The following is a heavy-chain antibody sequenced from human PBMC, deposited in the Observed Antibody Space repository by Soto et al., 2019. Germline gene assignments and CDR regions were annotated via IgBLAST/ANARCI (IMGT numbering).Heavy chain of an antibody. J-gene: IGHJ6*02. CDR2: MNPNSGNT. CDR3: ARERKGMDV. V-gene: IGHV1-8*01. CDR1: GYTFTSYD. Sequence: ASVNVSCKAYGYTFTSYDTNWVRQATGQGLEWMGWMNPNSGNTGCAQKFQGRVTMTRNTSISTAYMELSSLRSEDTAVYYCARERKGMDVWGQGTTVTVSS.